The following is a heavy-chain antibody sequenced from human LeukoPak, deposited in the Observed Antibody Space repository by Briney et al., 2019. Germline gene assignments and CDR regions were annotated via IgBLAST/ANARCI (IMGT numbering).Heavy chain of an antibody. J-gene: IGHJ6*03. CDR2: IYASGST. Sequence: PSETLSLTCTVSGDSISNGSYYWSWIRQPAGKGLEWIGRIYASGSTNYNPSLKSRVTISVDTSKNQFSLRLSFVTAADTAVYHCARGPYYFDSSAYQIYYYYMDVWGKGTTVTISS. CDR3: ARGPYYFDSSAYQIYYYYMDV. D-gene: IGHD3-22*01. V-gene: IGHV4-61*02. CDR1: GDSISNGSYY.